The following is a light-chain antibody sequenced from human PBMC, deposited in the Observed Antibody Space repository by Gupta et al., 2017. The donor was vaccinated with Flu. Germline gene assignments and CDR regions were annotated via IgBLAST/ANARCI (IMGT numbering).Light chain of an antibody. CDR3: QSADSSGTYAV. CDR2: KGS. J-gene: IGLJ3*02. CDR1: ALTKQY. V-gene: IGLV3-25*02. Sequence: SSELTQPPSVSAAPGQTARITCSGDALTKQYDYWYQQKPGQAPVLVIYKGSERPSGIPERFSGSSSGTTVTLTISGVQAEDEADYYCQSADSSGTYAVFGGGTKLTVL.